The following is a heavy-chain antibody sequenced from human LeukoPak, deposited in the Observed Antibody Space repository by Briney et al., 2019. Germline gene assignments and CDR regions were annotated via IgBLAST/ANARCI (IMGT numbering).Heavy chain of an antibody. V-gene: IGHV4-30-2*01. Sequence: SETLSLTCAVSGGSISSGGYAWSWIRQPPGKGQEWIGYIYDSGSTYYNPSLKSQVTISLDRSKNQFSLKLSSVTAADTAVYYCARYGGSGTYFFDYWGQGTLVTVSS. CDR1: GGSISSGGYA. CDR3: ARYGGSGTYFFDY. CDR2: IYDSGST. D-gene: IGHD3-10*01. J-gene: IGHJ4*02.